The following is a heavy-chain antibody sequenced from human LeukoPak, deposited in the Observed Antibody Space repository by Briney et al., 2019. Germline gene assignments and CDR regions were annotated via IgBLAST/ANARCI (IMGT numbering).Heavy chain of an antibody. D-gene: IGHD3-10*01. CDR3: ARQTFGVLYFDS. CDR2: IYNSGST. J-gene: IGHJ4*02. Sequence: SQTLSLTCIVSGGSISRGSYYWSWIRQPAGKGLEWMGRIYNSGSTNYNPSLKSRVTISTDMPKNQISLKLSSVTAADTAVYYCARQTFGVLYFDSWGQGTLVIVSS. V-gene: IGHV4-61*02. CDR1: GGSISRGSYY.